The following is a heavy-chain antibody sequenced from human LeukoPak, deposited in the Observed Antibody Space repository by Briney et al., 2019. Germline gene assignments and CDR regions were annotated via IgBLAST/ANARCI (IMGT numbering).Heavy chain of an antibody. CDR3: ARVWRGLRAFDI. V-gene: IGHV1-69*13. CDR2: IIPIFGTA. CDR1: GGTFSSYA. Sequence: SVKVTCKASGGTFSSYAISWVRQAPGQGLEWMGGIIPIFGTANYARKFQGRVAITADESTSTAYMELSSLRSEDTAVYYCARVWRGLRAFDIWGQGTMVTVSS. D-gene: IGHD3-10*01. J-gene: IGHJ3*02.